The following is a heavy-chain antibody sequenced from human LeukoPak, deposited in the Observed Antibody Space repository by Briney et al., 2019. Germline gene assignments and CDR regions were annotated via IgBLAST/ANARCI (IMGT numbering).Heavy chain of an antibody. V-gene: IGHV1-46*01. J-gene: IGHJ4*02. CDR2: INPSGGST. Sequence: ASVKVSCKASGYTFTSYYMHWVRQAPGQGLEWMGIINPSGGSTSYAQKFQGRVTMTRDTSTSTVYMELSSLRSEDTAVYYCARDGLAVAGTWRFGYWGQGTLVTVSS. CDR1: GYTFTSYY. CDR3: ARDGLAVAGTWRFGY. D-gene: IGHD6-19*01.